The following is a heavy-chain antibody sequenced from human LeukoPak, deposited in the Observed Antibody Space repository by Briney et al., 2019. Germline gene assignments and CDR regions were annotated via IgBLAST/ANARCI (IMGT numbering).Heavy chain of an antibody. CDR2: INPSGDST. CDR1: GNTFTSYY. Sequence: ASVKVSCKASGNTFTSYYIHWVRQAPGQGLEWMGIINPSGDSTNYAQKLQGRVTLTRDTSTSTVYMELSSLRSEDTAVYYCASETYDILTGYYTPHYYYYGMDVWGQGTTVTVSS. J-gene: IGHJ6*02. CDR3: ASETYDILTGYYTPHYYYYGMDV. D-gene: IGHD3-9*01. V-gene: IGHV1-46*01.